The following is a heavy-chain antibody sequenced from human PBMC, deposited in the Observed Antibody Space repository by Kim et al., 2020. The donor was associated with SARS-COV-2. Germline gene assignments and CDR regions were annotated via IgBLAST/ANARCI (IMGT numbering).Heavy chain of an antibody. D-gene: IGHD3-3*01. J-gene: IGHJ6*02. CDR3: ARDTRFYYGLGV. CDR1: RFTFDSYW. V-gene: IGHV3-7*01. Sequence: GGSLRLSCAASRFTFDSYWMTWVRLAPGKGLEWVANINQVGSDKYYVDSVKGRFTISRDNAKNTLYLQMNTLRAEDTVIYYCARDTRFYYGLGVWGQGTTVTVSS. CDR2: INQVGSDK.